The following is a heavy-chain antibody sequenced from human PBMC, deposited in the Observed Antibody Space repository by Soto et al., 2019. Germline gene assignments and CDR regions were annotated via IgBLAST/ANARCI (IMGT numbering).Heavy chain of an antibody. D-gene: IGHD6-6*01. V-gene: IGHV1-3*01. CDR3: ARVAARLGCLGY. J-gene: IGHJ4*02. CDR2: INAGNGNT. CDR1: GYTFTSYA. Sequence: QVKLVQSGAEVKKPGASVKVSCKASGYTFTSYAMHWVRQAPGQRLEWMGWINAGNGNTKYSQKFQGRVTITRDTSASTAYMELSSLRSEDTAVYYCARVAARLGCLGYWGQGTLVTVSS.